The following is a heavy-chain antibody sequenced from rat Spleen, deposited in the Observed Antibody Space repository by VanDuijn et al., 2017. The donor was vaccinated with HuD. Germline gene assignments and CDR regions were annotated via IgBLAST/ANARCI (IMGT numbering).Heavy chain of an antibody. CDR1: GFTFSNNW. D-gene: IGHD1-11*01. Sequence: EVQLVESGGGLVQPGSPLKLSCAASGFTFSNNWLNWIRQAPGQGLEWVASISYEGSSTYYGDSVKGRFTISRDNAKNTLYLQMNSLRSEDTATYYCARPSTETYCFDYWGQGVMVTVSS. CDR2: ISYEGSST. V-gene: IGHV5-22*01. CDR3: ARPSTETYCFDY. J-gene: IGHJ2*01.